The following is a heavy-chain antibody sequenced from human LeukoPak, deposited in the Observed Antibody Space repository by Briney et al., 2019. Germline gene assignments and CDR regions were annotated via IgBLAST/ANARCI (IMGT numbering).Heavy chain of an antibody. D-gene: IGHD2-15*01. J-gene: IGHJ4*02. V-gene: IGHV4-39*07. CDR1: GGSISSSSYY. Sequence: PSETLSLTCTVSGGSISSSSYYWGWIRQPPGKGLEWIGSIYYSGSTYYNPSLKSRVTISVDTSKNQFSLKLSSVTAADTAVYYCARDQSQVVVVDYFDYWGQGTLVTVSS. CDR3: ARDQSQVVVVDYFDY. CDR2: IYYSGST.